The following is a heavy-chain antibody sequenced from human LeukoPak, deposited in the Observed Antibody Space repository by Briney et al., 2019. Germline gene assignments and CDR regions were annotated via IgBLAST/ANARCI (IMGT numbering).Heavy chain of an antibody. Sequence: SGTLSLTCGVSGGSITSSNWWTWVRPPPGMGLERIGEVYHSGSTYYNPSLKSRVTISVDKSKNQFSLRLSSVTAADTAVYYCATAGSSSWYKYFQHWGQGTLVTVSS. CDR1: GGSITSSNW. CDR3: ATAGSSSWYKYFQH. D-gene: IGHD6-13*01. CDR2: VYHSGST. J-gene: IGHJ1*01. V-gene: IGHV4-4*02.